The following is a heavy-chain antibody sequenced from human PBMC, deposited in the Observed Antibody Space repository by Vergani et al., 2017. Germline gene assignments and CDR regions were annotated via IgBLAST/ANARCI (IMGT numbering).Heavy chain of an antibody. CDR2: IFSNDEK. V-gene: IGHV2-26*01. D-gene: IGHD6-19*01. CDR1: GFSLSNARMG. CDR3: ARDAPWYSSGWDYYYGMDV. J-gene: IGHJ6*02. Sequence: QVTLKESGPVLVKPTETLTLTCTVSGFSLSNARMGVSWIRKPPGKALEWLAHIFSNDEKSYSTSLKSRLTISKDTSKSQVVLTMTNMDPVDTATYYCARDAPWYSSGWDYYYGMDVWGQGTTVTVSS.